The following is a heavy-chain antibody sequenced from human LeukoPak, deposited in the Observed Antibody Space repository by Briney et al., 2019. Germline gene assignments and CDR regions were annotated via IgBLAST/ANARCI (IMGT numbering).Heavy chain of an antibody. V-gene: IGHV1-2*02. Sequence: ASVKVSCKASGYTLTGYYMHWVRQAPGQGLEWMGWVNPNSGGTNYAQNSKGRVTMTKATSISTSFMERARLRSDDTAVYYCASTTGTTQSDAFDIWGQGTMVTVSS. CDR3: ASTTGTTQSDAFDI. D-gene: IGHD1-1*01. CDR2: VNPNSGGT. CDR1: GYTLTGYY. J-gene: IGHJ3*02.